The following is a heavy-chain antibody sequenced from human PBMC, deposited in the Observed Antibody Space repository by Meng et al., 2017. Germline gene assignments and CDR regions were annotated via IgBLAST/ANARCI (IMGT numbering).Heavy chain of an antibody. D-gene: IGHD4-17*01. CDR1: GFSLSTRGVG. CDR3: VRRRDYGDYIDY. J-gene: IGHJ4*02. V-gene: IGHV2-5*02. CDR2: IYWDDDK. Sequence: QITLKESGLTLVKPTQTLTLTCSFSGFSLSTRGVGVGWIRQPPGKALDWLALIYWDDDKRYSPSLKSRLTISKDTSKNQVVLTMTNMDPVDTGTYYCVRRRDYGDYIDYWGQGTLVTVSS.